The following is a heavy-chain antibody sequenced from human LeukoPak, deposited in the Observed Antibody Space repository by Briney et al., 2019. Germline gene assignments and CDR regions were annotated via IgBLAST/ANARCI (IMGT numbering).Heavy chain of an antibody. V-gene: IGHV4-61*01. CDR1: GGSVSSGISY. D-gene: IGHD1-1*01. J-gene: IGHJ4*02. Sequence: SETLSLTCSVSGGSVSSGISYWSWIRQPPGEGLEWIAYISDSGGSDYNPSLRGRVTISLDTSKNQFSLRLTSVTAADTAVYYCASTGNWDDLGVDFWGQGIPVTVSS. CDR2: ISDSGGS. CDR3: ASTGNWDDLGVDF.